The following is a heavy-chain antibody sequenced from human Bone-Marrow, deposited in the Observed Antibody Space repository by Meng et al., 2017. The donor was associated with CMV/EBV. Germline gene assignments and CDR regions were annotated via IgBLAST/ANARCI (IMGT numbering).Heavy chain of an antibody. J-gene: IGHJ4*02. CDR2: ISSSISYI. Sequence: SYSMNWVRQAPGKGLEWVSSISSSISYIYYADSVKGRFTISRDNAKNSLYLQMNSLRAEDTAVYYCARDETYYYDSSGYYYGVFGYWGQGTLVTVSS. CDR3: ARDETYYYDSSGYYYGVFGY. D-gene: IGHD3-22*01. CDR1: SYS. V-gene: IGHV3-21*01.